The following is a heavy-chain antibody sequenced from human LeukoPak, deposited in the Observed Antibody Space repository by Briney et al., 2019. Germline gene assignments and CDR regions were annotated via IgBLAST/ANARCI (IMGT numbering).Heavy chain of an antibody. CDR1: GFTFSDYY. J-gene: IGHJ4*02. V-gene: IGHV3-11*04. CDR2: ISSSGSTI. Sequence: GGSLRLSCAASGFTFSDYYMSWLRQAPGKGLEWVSYISSSGSTIYYADSVKGRFTISRDNSKNTLYLQMNSLRAEDTAVYYCAKGKNYYDSSGYYFLFPTPLFDYGGQGTLVTVSS. CDR3: AKGKNYYDSSGYYFLFPTPLFDY. D-gene: IGHD3-22*01.